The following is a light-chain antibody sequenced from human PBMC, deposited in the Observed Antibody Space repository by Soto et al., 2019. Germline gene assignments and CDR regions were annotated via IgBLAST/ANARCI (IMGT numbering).Light chain of an antibody. CDR1: QSINSR. Sequence: DIQMTQSPSTLSASVGDRVTITCRASQSINSRLSWYQESPGKDPKLLICHASTLESGVPSKFSGSGSGTEYNRTISSLQPDNFATYYCLEYVYYSTFGGGTKGEIK. J-gene: IGKJ4*01. CDR3: LEYVYYST. V-gene: IGKV1-5*01. CDR2: HAS.